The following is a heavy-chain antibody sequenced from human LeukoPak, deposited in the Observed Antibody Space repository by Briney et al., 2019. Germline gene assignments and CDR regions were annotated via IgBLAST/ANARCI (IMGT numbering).Heavy chain of an antibody. Sequence: GGSLRLSCAASGFTVSSNYMSWVRQAPGKGLEWVSVIYSGGSTYYADSVKGRFTISRDNSKNTLYLQMNSLRAEDTAVYYCAASAFTIIGAFDIWGQGTVVTVSS. D-gene: IGHD3-10*01. CDR1: GFTVSSNY. J-gene: IGHJ3*02. V-gene: IGHV3-53*01. CDR3: AASAFTIIGAFDI. CDR2: IYSGGST.